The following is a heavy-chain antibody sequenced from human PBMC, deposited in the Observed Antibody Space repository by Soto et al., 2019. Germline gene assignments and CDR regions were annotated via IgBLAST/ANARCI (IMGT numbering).Heavy chain of an antibody. J-gene: IGHJ4*02. CDR2: ISGSGGST. D-gene: IGHD6-6*01. CDR3: AKDRWEYSSSSAYPVY. Sequence: HPGGSLRLSCAASGFTFSSYAMSWVRQAPGKGLEWVSAISGSGGSTYYADSVKGRFTISRDNSKNTLYPQMNSLRAEDTAVYYCAKDRWEYSSSSAYPVYWGQGTLVTVSS. CDR1: GFTFSSYA. V-gene: IGHV3-23*01.